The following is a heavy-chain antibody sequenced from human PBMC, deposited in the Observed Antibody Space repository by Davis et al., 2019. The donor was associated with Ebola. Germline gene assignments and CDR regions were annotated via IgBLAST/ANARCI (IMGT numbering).Heavy chain of an antibody. Sequence: ASVTVSCKASGYTFTGYYMHWVRQAPGQGLAWMGWINPNSGGPNYAQKLQGRVTMTTDTSTSTAYMELRSLRSDDTAVYYCARGWDGDYGYFDYWGQGTLVTVSS. CDR3: ARGWDGDYGYFDY. CDR2: INPNSGGP. V-gene: IGHV1-2*02. J-gene: IGHJ4*02. CDR1: GYTFTGYY. D-gene: IGHD4-17*01.